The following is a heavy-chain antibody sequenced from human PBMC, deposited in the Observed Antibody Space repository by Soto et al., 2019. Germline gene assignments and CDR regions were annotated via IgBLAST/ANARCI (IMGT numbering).Heavy chain of an antibody. V-gene: IGHV3-30*18. CDR3: TKDQGYTSSVYCGY. CDR2: ISSDGSNE. D-gene: IGHD6-13*01. J-gene: IGHJ4*02. CDR1: GFTFRSYG. Sequence: QVQLVESGGGVVQPGRSLRISCAASGFTFRSYGMHWVRQAPGKGLESVAVISSDGSNEHYADSVKGRFTISRDNSKNTLYLQMNSLRAEDTAVYYCTKDQGYTSSVYCGYWGQGRLVSGCS.